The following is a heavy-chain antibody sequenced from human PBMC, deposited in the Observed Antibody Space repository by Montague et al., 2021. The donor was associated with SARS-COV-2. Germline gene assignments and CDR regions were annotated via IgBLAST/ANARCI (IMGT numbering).Heavy chain of an antibody. CDR1: GGSFSGYY. V-gene: IGHV4-34*01. CDR3: ARFPASYYYDSKAAPATPDAFDI. CDR2: INQSGRT. D-gene: IGHD3-22*01. Sequence: SETLSLTCAVYGGSFSGYYWSWIRQPPEKGLEWIGEINQSGRTNNNPSLKSRVTISVDTSKNQFSLKLSSVTAADTAVYYCARFPASYYYDSKAAPATPDAFDIWGQGTMVTVSS. J-gene: IGHJ3*02.